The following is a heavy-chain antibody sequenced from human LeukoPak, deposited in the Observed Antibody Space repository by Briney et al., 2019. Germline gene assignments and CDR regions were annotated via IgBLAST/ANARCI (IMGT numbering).Heavy chain of an antibody. CDR1: GGTFSSYA. V-gene: IGHV1-69*04. CDR2: IIPILGIA. CDR3: ARVKAAAGAAEYFQH. Sequence: SVKVSCKASGGTFSSYAISWVRQAPGQGLEWMGRIIPILGIANYAQKLQGRVTMTTDTSTSTAYMELRSLRSDDTAVYYCARVKAAAGAAEYFQHWGQGTLVTVSS. J-gene: IGHJ1*01. D-gene: IGHD6-13*01.